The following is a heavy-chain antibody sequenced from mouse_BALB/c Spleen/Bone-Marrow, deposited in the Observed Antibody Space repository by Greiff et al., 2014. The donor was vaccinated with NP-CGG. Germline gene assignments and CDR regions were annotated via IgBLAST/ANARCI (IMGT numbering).Heavy chain of an antibody. Sequence: EVKLVESGGGLVQPGGSLRLSCTTSGFTFTDYYMSWVRQPPGKALEWLGFIRNKANGYTTEYSASVKGRFTISRDSSQSILYLQMNTLRAEDSATYYCARTTGTPYLDYWGQGTTLTVS. J-gene: IGHJ2*01. CDR2: IRNKANGYTT. V-gene: IGHV7-3*02. CDR1: GFTFTDYY. CDR3: ARTTGTPYLDY. D-gene: IGHD4-1*02.